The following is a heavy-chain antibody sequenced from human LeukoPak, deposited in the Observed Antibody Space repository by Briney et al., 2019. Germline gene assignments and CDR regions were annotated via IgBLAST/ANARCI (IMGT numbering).Heavy chain of an antibody. CDR3: ASLPSGGYYYYYGMDV. CDR1: GGTFSSYT. CDR2: IIPILGIA. D-gene: IGHD3-3*01. J-gene: IGHJ6*02. Sequence: ASVKVSCKASGGTFSSYTISWVRQAPGQGLEWMGRIIPILGIANYAQKFQGRVAITADKSTSTAYMELSSLRSEDTAVYYCASLPSGGYYYYYGMDVWGQGTTVTVSS. V-gene: IGHV1-69*02.